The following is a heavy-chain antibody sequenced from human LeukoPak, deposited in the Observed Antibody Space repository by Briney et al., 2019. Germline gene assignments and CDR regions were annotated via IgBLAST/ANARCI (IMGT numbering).Heavy chain of an antibody. Sequence: GASVKVSCKASGYTFTSYYMHWVRQAPGQGLEWMGIINPGGGGTSYAQKFQGRVTMTRDTSTCTLYMELSSLTSEDTAVYYCARDRLAASWYAFDYWGQGTLVTVSS. D-gene: IGHD6-13*01. CDR3: ARDRLAASWYAFDY. J-gene: IGHJ4*02. CDR1: GYTFTSYY. V-gene: IGHV1-46*01. CDR2: INPGGGGT.